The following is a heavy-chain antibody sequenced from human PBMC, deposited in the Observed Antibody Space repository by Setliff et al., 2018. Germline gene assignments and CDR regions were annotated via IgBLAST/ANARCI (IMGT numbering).Heavy chain of an antibody. J-gene: IGHJ6*03. D-gene: IGHD2-2*01. Sequence: SVKVSCKASGGTFRSYGISWVRQAPGQGLEWMGGIIPNFGTTSYAQKFQGRVTITTDESTNTAYMELSSLRSDDTAVFYCAREVVVVKSAINYYYYMDVWGKGTTVTVAS. CDR1: GGTFRSYG. V-gene: IGHV1-69*05. CDR2: IIPNFGTT. CDR3: AREVVVVKSAINYYYYMDV.